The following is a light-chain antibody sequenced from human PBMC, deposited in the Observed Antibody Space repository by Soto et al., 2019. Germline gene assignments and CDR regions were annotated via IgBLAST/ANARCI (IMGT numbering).Light chain of an antibody. CDR3: QQRGSWPRVT. J-gene: IGKJ4*01. Sequence: EIVLTQFPATLSLSPGERATLSCRASQSVSTYLAWYQQKPGQAPRLLIYDTSIRATGIPGRFSGGGSGTDFTLTISRLEPEDFAVYYCQQRGSWPRVTFGGGTKVEIK. V-gene: IGKV3-11*01. CDR1: QSVSTY. CDR2: DTS.